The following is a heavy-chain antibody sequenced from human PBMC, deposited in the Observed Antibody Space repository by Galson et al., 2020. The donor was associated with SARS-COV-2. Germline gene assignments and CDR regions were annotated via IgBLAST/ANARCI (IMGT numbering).Heavy chain of an antibody. V-gene: IGHV3-74*01. CDR3: ARREANTGGLDY. D-gene: IGHD1-26*01. CDR1: GFSFSSYW. Sequence: GGSLRLSCAASGFSFSSYWLHWVRQTPGKGLVCVSRINSDGGITHYADSVKGRFTISRDNAKNTLYLQMDSLRAEDTAVYFCARREANTGGLDYWGQGTLVAVST. CDR2: INSDGGIT. J-gene: IGHJ4*02.